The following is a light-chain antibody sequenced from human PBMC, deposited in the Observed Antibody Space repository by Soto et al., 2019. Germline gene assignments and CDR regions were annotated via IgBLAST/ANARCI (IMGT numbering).Light chain of an antibody. V-gene: IGLV1-44*01. CDR2: SNN. Sequence: QSVLTQPPSASGTPGQRVTISCSGSSSNIGSNTVNWYQQLPGTAPKLLIYSNNQRPSGVPERFSGSKSGSSASLAISGLQSEDEADYYCAAWDDILKGRVVFGGGTKVTVL. J-gene: IGLJ2*01. CDR3: AAWDDILKGRVV. CDR1: SSNIGSNT.